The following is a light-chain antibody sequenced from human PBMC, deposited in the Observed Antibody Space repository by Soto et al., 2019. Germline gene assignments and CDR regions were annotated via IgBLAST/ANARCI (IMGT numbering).Light chain of an antibody. V-gene: IGKV4-1*01. J-gene: IGKJ4*01. CDR2: WAS. CDR3: YQDFSLPHT. CDR1: QSVLYSSNNKNH. Sequence: ISDSAAKMAVYPGEKDTTKCKSHQSVLYSSNNKNHLAWYQQKPGQPPKLVIYWASTRESGVPDRFSGSGSGTDFTLTICSLQAEDVAVYYCYQDFSLPHTFGGVSKV.